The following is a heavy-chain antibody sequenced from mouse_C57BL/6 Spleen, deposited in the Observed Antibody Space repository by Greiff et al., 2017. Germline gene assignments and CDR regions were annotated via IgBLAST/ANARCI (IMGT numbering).Heavy chain of an antibody. CDR3: ARLPRGYAMDY. CDR2: IDPSDSYT. V-gene: IGHV1-50*01. Sequence: VQLQQPGAELVKPGASVKLSCKASGYTFTSYWMQWVKQRPGQGLEWIGEIDPSDSYTNYNQKFKGKATLTVDTSSRTAYMQLSSLTSEDSAVYYCARLPRGYAMDYWGQGTSVTVSS. J-gene: IGHJ4*01. CDR1: GYTFTSYW.